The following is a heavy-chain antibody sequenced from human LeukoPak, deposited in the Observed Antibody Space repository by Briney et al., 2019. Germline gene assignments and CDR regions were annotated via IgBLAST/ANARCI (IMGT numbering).Heavy chain of an antibody. CDR2: IKSKTDGGTT. CDR1: GFTFNIAW. J-gene: IGHJ3*02. D-gene: IGHD3-10*01. V-gene: IGHV3-15*01. Sequence: GGSLRLSCAASGFTFNIAWMSWVRQAPGKGLEWVGRIKSKTDGGTTDYAAPVKGRFTISRDDSKNTLYLQMNSLKTDDTALYYCTTGRGAFDIWGRGTMVTVSS. CDR3: TTGRGAFDI.